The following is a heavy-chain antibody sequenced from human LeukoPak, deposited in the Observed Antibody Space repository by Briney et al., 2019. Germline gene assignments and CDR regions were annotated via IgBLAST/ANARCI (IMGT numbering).Heavy chain of an antibody. J-gene: IGHJ4*02. CDR1: GGSIRSSSYY. V-gene: IGHV4-39*01. CDR3: ARHPSGSSFAY. D-gene: IGHD1-26*01. Sequence: SETLSLTCSVSGGSIRSSSYYWGWIRQPPGKGLEWIGTIHYTGSTYYTPSLKSRVTVSVDTSNNQFSLKVSSVTAADTAVYYCARHPSGSSFAYWGQGTLVAVSS. CDR2: IHYTGST.